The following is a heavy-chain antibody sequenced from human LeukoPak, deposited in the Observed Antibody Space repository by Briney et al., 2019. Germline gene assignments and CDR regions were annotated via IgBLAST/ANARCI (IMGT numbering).Heavy chain of an antibody. CDR3: ARSTYDFWSGYYSDAFDI. CDR1: GGSFSGYC. V-gene: IGHV4-34*01. Sequence: SETLSLTCAVYGGSFSGYCWSWIRQPPGKRLEWIGEINHSGSTNYNPSLKSRVTISVDMSKNQFSLKLNSVTAADTAVYYCARSTYDFWSGYYSDAFDIWGQGTMVTVSS. D-gene: IGHD3-3*01. J-gene: IGHJ3*02. CDR2: INHSGST.